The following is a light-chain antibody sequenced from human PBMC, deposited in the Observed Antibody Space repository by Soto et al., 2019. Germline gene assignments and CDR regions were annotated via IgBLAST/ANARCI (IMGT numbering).Light chain of an antibody. CDR3: QQRSNWPIT. J-gene: IGKJ5*01. CDR1: QSVSSY. Sequence: EIVLTQSPATLSLSPGERATVSCRASQSVSSYLAWYQQKPGQAPRLLIYDASNRAPGIPARFSGSGSGTDFTLTISSLEPEDFAVYYCQQRSNWPITFGQWTRLEIK. V-gene: IGKV3-11*01. CDR2: DAS.